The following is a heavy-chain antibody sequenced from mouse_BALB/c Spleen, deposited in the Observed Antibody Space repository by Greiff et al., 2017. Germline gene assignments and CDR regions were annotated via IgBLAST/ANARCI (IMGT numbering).Heavy chain of an antibody. J-gene: IGHJ4*01. V-gene: IGHV3-2*02. CDR2: ISYSGST. Sequence: VQLKESGPGLVKPSQSLSLTCTVTGYSITSDYAWNWIRQFPGNKLEWMGYISYSGSTSYNPSLKSRISITRDTSKNQFFLQLNSVTTEDTATYYCARGDYDYDNAMDYWGQGTSVTVSS. D-gene: IGHD2-4*01. CDR3: ARGDYDYDNAMDY. CDR1: GYSITSDYA.